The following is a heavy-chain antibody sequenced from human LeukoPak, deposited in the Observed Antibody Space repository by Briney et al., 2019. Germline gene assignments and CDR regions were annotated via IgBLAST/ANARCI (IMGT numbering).Heavy chain of an antibody. V-gene: IGHV3-21*01. CDR3: ARGTSTHDY. CDR2: ISSSSSYI. Sequence: TGGSLRLSCTASGFTFTTYSMNWVRQAPGKGLEWVSSISSSSSYIYYADSVKGRFTISRDNAKNSLYLQMNSLRAEDTAVYYCARGTSTHDYWGQGTLVTVSS. CDR1: GFTFTTYS. D-gene: IGHD1-1*01. J-gene: IGHJ4*02.